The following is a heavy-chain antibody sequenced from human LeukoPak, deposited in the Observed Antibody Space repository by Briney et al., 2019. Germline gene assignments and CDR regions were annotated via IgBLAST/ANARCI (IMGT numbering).Heavy chain of an antibody. D-gene: IGHD2-15*01. J-gene: IGHJ4*02. Sequence: SVKVSCKASGYTFTTYGISWVRQAPGQGLEWMGWISPYNGNTHYAQKLQGRVTITTDTSTSTVQMELKRQNSDDTAVYYCARDRAVVVAATDYWGQGTLVTVSS. V-gene: IGHV1-18*01. CDR2: ISPYNGNT. CDR3: ARDRAVVVAATDY. CDR1: GYTFTTYG.